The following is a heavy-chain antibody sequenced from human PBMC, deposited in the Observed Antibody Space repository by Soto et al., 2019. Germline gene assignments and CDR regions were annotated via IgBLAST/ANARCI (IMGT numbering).Heavy chain of an antibody. J-gene: IGHJ4*02. V-gene: IGHV1-2*02. Sequence: QVKLEQAAADVRKPGASMKVSCQASGYTFTDSHIHWIRQAPGNGLQWMGWIDPDSGGTEYSQLFQGRVTLTRDTSTKTVFLGLSGLTSDDTAVYYCARDPTSKFSESYFDHWGKGTLVTVSS. D-gene: IGHD1-26*01. CDR3: ARDPTSKFSESYFDH. CDR1: GYTFTDSH. CDR2: IDPDSGGT.